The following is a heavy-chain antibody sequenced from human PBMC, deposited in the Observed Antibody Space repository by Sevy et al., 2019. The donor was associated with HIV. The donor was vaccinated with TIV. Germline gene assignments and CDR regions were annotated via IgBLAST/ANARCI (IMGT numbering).Heavy chain of an antibody. J-gene: IGHJ4*02. CDR3: AREGCTRPHDY. D-gene: IGHD2-8*01. CDR1: GFAFYAYS. Sequence: GGSLRLSCAASGFAFYAYSMSWIRQAPGKGLEWVATLSFGCGKINYADSVKGRFTISRDNSKNSFYLQMDNLRVEDTALDYCAREGCTRPHDYWGQGTRVTVSS. CDR2: LSFGCGKI. V-gene: IGHV3-23*01.